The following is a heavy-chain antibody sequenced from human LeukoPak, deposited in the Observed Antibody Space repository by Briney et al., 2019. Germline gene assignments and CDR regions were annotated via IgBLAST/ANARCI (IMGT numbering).Heavy chain of an antibody. CDR1: GYTLTELS. Sequence: SVKVSCKVSGYTLTELSMHWVRQAPGKGVEWIGGIIPILGTANYAQKFQGRVTNTTDESTRTAYMELSSLRSEDTAVYYCATGAFISSVTTSFDSWGQGTLVTVSS. CDR2: IIPILGTA. CDR3: ATGAFISSVTTSFDS. D-gene: IGHD4-11*01. V-gene: IGHV1-69*16. J-gene: IGHJ4*02.